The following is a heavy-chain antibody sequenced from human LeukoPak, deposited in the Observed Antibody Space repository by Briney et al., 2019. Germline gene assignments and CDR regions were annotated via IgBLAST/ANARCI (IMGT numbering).Heavy chain of an antibody. CDR2: FDPEDGET. CDR3: ATDLITTGTTLFDY. CDR1: GYTLTELS. V-gene: IGHV1-24*01. Sequence: GASVKVSCKVSGYTLTELSMHWVRQAPGKGLEGMGGFDPEDGETIYAQKFQGRVTMTEDTSTDTAYMELSSLRSEDTAVYYCATDLITTGTTLFDYWGQGTLVTVSS. D-gene: IGHD1-1*01. J-gene: IGHJ4*02.